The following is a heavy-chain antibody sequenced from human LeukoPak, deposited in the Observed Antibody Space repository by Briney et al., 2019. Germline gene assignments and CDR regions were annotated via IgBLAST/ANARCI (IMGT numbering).Heavy chain of an antibody. CDR3: ATSEGY. CDR2: IKQDGRDT. Sequence: PGGSLRLSCAASGFTLNTHWMSWVRQAPGKGLEWVANIKQDGRDTYYVDSVKGRFTISRDNAKNSLSLQMNSLRAEDTAMYYCATSEGYRGQGTLVTVSS. J-gene: IGHJ4*02. CDR1: GFTLNTHW. V-gene: IGHV3-7*03.